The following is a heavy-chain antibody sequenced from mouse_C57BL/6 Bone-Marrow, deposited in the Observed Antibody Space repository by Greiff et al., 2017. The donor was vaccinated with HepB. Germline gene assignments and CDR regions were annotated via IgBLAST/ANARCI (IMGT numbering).Heavy chain of an antibody. D-gene: IGHD2-2*01. CDR3: ARTIYYGYEIYYAMDY. Sequence: VQLQQSGAELVKPGASVKISCKASGYAFSSYWMNWVKQRPGKGLERIGQIYPGDGDTNYNGKFKGKATLTADKSSSTAYMQLSSLTSEDSAVYFCARTIYYGYEIYYAMDYWGQGTSVTVSS. J-gene: IGHJ4*01. CDR1: GYAFSSYW. V-gene: IGHV1-80*01. CDR2: IYPGDGDT.